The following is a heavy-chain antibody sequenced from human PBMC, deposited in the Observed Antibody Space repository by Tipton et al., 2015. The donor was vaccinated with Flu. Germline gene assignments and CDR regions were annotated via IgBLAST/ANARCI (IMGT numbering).Heavy chain of an antibody. CDR2: TDRHGNS. Sequence: GEALDSRYYWGWIRQSPGRGLEWIGNTDRHGNSYYNPSLKSRVSMSVDTSRNQFSLKLTSVTAADTAVYFCARRDFSNYVSDPKNWFDPWGRGTLVTVSS. CDR3: ARRDFSNYVSDPKNWFDP. J-gene: IGHJ5*02. D-gene: IGHD4-11*01. CDR1: GEALDSRYY. V-gene: IGHV4-38-2*01.